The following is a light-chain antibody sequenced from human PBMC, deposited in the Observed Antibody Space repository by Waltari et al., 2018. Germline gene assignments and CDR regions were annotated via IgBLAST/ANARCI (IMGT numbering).Light chain of an antibody. CDR2: GAS. Sequence: EIVLTQIPDTLSLSPGERATLSCRASQSVSSTSLTWYQQKRGQAPSLLIYGASSRATGIPDRFSGSGSGTDFTLTISRLEPEDFAVYYCQHYGSSLWTFGQGTKVEIK. CDR1: QSVSSTS. V-gene: IGKV3-20*01. CDR3: QHYGSSLWT. J-gene: IGKJ1*01.